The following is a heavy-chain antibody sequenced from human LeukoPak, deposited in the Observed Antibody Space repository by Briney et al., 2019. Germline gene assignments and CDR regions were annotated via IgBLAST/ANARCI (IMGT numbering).Heavy chain of an antibody. J-gene: IGHJ4*02. V-gene: IGHV4-59*11. CDR3: ARGLEDDYFDS. CDR1: GSSISGHY. D-gene: IGHD3-3*01. Sequence: SETLALTCRVSGSSISGHYWSWIRQPPGRGLEWIGYIYYIATTNYNPSLKSRVTISLDTSENQFSLKLSSVTAADTAVYYCARGLEDDYFDSWGQGTLVTVSS. CDR2: IYYIATT.